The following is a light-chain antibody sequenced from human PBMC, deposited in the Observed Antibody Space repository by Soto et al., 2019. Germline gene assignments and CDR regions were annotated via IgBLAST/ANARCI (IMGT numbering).Light chain of an antibody. CDR1: SSNIGTNA. J-gene: IGLJ1*01. V-gene: IGLV1-44*01. CDR3: AAWDDSLNGYV. CDR2: NNN. Sequence: QSVLTQPPSASGTPGHRVTIPCSAGSSNIGTNAGNSYQQLPGTAPTLLIYNNNQRPSGVPARFSGYKSGTSASLAISGLQSGDEADYYCAAWDDSLNGYVFGTGTKVTVL.